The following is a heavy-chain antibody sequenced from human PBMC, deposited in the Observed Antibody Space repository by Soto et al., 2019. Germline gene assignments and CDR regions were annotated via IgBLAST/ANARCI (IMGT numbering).Heavy chain of an antibody. CDR2: ISTTSDYT. Sequence: GGSLRLSCAASGFTFSDYYMTWIRQAPGEGLEWVSYISTTSDYTNYADSVKGRFTISRDNAKNSLYLQMNSLRAEDTAVYYCARDRDLTSSWSFDYWGQGTLVTVS. J-gene: IGHJ4*02. D-gene: IGHD6-13*01. V-gene: IGHV3-11*06. CDR1: GFTFSDYY. CDR3: ARDRDLTSSWSFDY.